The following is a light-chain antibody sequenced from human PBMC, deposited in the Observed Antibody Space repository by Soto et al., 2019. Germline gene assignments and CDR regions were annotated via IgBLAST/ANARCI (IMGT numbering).Light chain of an antibody. CDR2: EVS. J-gene: IGLJ1*01. CDR3: SPYITTSTHYV. CDR1: SXDVGGYNY. Sequence: QSALTQPASMSGSDGQSFTISCTGSSXDVGGYNYVSWYQQHPGKAPKLMIYEVSNRPSGVSNRFSGSKSGNTASLTISGLQAEDEADYYCSPYITTSTHYVFGTGTKVTVL. V-gene: IGLV2-14*01.